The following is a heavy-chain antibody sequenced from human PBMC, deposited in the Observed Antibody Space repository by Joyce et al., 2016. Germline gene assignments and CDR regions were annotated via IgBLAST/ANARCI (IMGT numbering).Heavy chain of an antibody. CDR3: ARDRGYSGYDLSY. CDR2: ISSSSGTI. CDR1: GFTFIIYA. D-gene: IGHD5-12*01. Sequence: EVQLVESGGGLVQPGESMRLSCAASGFTFIIYAMNWVRQAPGKGLEVISYISSSSGTIHYADSMKVRFTISRDNAKNSLYLQMNSLRAEETAIYYCARDRGYSGYDLSYWGQGTLVTVSS. J-gene: IGHJ4*02. V-gene: IGHV3-48*01.